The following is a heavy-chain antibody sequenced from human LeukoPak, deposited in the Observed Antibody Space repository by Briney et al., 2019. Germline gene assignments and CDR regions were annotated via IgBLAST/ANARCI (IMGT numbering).Heavy chain of an antibody. V-gene: IGHV5-51*01. Sequence: HGESLKISCKGSGYSFTSYWIGWVRQMPGKGLEWMGIIYPGDSNTRYSPSFQGQVTISADKSISTAYLQWSSLKASDTAMYYCARHVRYSSSSNGGHYYYYMDVWGKGTTVTVSS. CDR3: ARHVRYSSSSNGGHYYYYMDV. CDR1: GYSFTSYW. CDR2: IYPGDSNT. D-gene: IGHD6-13*01. J-gene: IGHJ6*03.